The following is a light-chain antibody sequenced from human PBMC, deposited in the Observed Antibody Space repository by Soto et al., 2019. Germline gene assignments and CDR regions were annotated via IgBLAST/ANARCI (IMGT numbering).Light chain of an antibody. Sequence: DIVMTQSPDSLAVSLGERATINCKSSQSVLYSSNNKNYLVWYQQKPGQPPKLLIYWASTRESGVPDRFSGSGSGKDFPLTISSLQAEDVAVYYCQQYYSTPLTFGPGTKVDIK. CDR2: WAS. J-gene: IGKJ3*01. CDR3: QQYYSTPLT. V-gene: IGKV4-1*01. CDR1: QSVLYSSNNKNY.